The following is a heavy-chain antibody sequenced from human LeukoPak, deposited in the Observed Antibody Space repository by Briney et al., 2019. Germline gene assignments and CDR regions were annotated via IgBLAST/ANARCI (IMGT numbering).Heavy chain of an antibody. Sequence: SETLSLTCAVYGGSFSGYYWSWIRQPPGKGLEWIGEINHSGSTNYNPSLKSRVSISLDTSKNQLSLKLSSVTAAVTAVYYCATYPFRGDTHYFDYWGQGILVTVSS. J-gene: IGHJ4*02. CDR3: ATYPFRGDTHYFDY. D-gene: IGHD3-10*01. CDR1: GGSFSGYY. V-gene: IGHV4-34*01. CDR2: INHSGST.